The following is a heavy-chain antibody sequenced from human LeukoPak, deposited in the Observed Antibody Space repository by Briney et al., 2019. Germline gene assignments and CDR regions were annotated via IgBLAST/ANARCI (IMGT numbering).Heavy chain of an antibody. CDR1: GYTFTGYY. CDR3: ARDKSRIQLWLIY. J-gene: IGHJ4*02. CDR2: INPNSGGT. D-gene: IGHD5-18*01. V-gene: IGHV1-2*02. Sequence: GASVKVSCKASGYTFTGYYMHWVRQAPGQGLEWMGWINPNSGGTNYAQKFQGRVTMTRDTSISTAYMEPSRLRSDDTAVYYCARDKSRIQLWLIYWGQGTLVTVSS.